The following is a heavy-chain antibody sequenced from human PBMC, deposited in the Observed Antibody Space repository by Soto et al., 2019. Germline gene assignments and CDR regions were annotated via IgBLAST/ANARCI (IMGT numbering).Heavy chain of an antibody. CDR1: GFTFSSYA. J-gene: IGHJ4*02. V-gene: IGHV3-23*01. CDR3: SKLSCSWSDGYFDY. Sequence: GGSLRLSCSASGFTFSSYAMSWVRQAPGKGLEWVSAISGSGGSTYYADSVKGRFTISRDNSKNTLYLQMNSLRAEDTAVYYCSKLSCSWSDGYFDYWGQGTLVTVSS. CDR2: ISGSGGST. D-gene: IGHD2-15*01.